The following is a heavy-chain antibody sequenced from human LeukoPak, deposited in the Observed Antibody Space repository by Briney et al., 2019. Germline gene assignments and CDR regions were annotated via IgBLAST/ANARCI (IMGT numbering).Heavy chain of an antibody. Sequence: GESLKISCKASGYSFTSYLIGWVRRMLGKGLEWMRIIYPADSDTRYSPSFQGQVTISADKSISTAYLQWSSLKASDTAMYYCARLHWNFYYYYYMDVWGKGTTVTVSS. J-gene: IGHJ6*03. CDR2: IYPADSDT. CDR3: ARLHWNFYYYYYMDV. D-gene: IGHD1-7*01. CDR1: GYSFTSYL. V-gene: IGHV5-51*01.